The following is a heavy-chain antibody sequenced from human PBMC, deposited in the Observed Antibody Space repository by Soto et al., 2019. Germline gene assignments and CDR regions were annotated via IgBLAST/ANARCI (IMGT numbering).Heavy chain of an antibody. V-gene: IGHV4-59*01. CDR3: ARVGYTAMVPYYFDY. J-gene: IGHJ4*02. CDR2: IYYSGST. CDR1: GGSISSYY. Sequence: SETLSLTCTVSGGSISSYYWSWIRQPPGKGLEWIGYIYYSGSTNYNPSLKSRVTISVDTSKNQFSLKLSSVTAADTAVYYCARVGYTAMVPYYFDYWGQGTLVTVSS. D-gene: IGHD5-18*01.